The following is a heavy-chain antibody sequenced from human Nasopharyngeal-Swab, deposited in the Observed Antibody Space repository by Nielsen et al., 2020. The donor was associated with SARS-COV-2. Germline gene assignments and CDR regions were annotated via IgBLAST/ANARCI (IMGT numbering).Heavy chain of an antibody. CDR2: IWYDGSNK. V-gene: IGHV3-30*02. J-gene: IGHJ4*02. CDR3: AKVGGGFTMVRGVPYYFDY. D-gene: IGHD3-10*01. CDR1: GFTFSNYG. Sequence: GGSLRLSCAASGFTFSNYGMHWVRQAPGKGLEWVAVIWYDGSNKYYADSVKGRFTISRDNSKNTLYLQMNSLRAEDTAVYYCAKVGGGFTMVRGVPYYFDYWGQGTLVTVSS.